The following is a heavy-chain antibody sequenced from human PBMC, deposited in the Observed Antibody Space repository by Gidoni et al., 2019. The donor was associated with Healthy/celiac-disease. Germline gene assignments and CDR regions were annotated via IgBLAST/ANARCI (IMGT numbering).Heavy chain of an antibody. CDR3: AREPMVQGVITYYYYGMDV. CDR2: IYTSGST. J-gene: IGHJ6*02. CDR1: GGSISSGSYY. Sequence: QVQLQESGPGLVKPSQTLSLTCTVSGGSISSGSYYWRWIRQPAGKGLEWIGRIYTSGSTNYNPSLKSRVTMSVDTSKNQFSLKLSSVTAADTAVYYCAREPMVQGVITYYYYGMDVWGQGTTVTVSS. D-gene: IGHD3-10*01. V-gene: IGHV4-61*02.